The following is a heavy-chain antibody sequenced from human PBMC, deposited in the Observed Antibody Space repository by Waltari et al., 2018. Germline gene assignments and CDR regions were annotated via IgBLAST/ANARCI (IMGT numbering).Heavy chain of an antibody. Sequence: QVQLVQSGAEVQKPGSSVKVSCKASGGTFSSSAISWVRQAPGHGLEWMGGIIPIFGTANYAQKSQGRVTITADESTSTAYMELSSLRSEDTAVYYCARVSMYYYDSSGYLNAFDIWGQGTMVTVSS. CDR3: ARVSMYYYDSSGYLNAFDI. D-gene: IGHD3-22*01. V-gene: IGHV1-69*01. J-gene: IGHJ3*02. CDR1: GGTFSSSA. CDR2: IIPIFGTA.